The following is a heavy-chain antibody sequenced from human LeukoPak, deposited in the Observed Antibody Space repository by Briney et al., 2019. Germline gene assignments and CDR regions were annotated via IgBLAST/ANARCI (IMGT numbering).Heavy chain of an antibody. J-gene: IGHJ3*02. CDR1: GFTFSLYS. CDR3: ARGVGAFEI. D-gene: IGHD3-3*01. V-gene: IGHV3-48*01. Sequence: GGSPRLSCAAPGFTFSLYSMNWVRQAPGKGLEWISYISGSSTIEDYADSVKGRFTISRDNAKNSLYLQMSSLRAEDTAAYYCARGVGAFEIWGQGTMVTVSS. CDR2: ISGSSTIE.